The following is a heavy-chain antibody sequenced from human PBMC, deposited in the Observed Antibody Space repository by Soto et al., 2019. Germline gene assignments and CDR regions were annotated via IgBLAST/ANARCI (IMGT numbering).Heavy chain of an antibody. V-gene: IGHV4-30-2*01. CDR2: IYHSGST. J-gene: IGHJ4*02. CDR1: VGSISSGGYS. Sequence: QLQLQESGSGLVKPSQTLSLTCAVSVGSISSGGYSWSWIRQPPGKGLEWIGYIYHSGSTYYNPSLKSRVTISVDRSKNQFSLKLSSVTAADSAVYYCVRAGSGPKSPKNWGQGTLVTVSA. D-gene: IGHD6-19*01. CDR3: VRAGSGPKSPKN.